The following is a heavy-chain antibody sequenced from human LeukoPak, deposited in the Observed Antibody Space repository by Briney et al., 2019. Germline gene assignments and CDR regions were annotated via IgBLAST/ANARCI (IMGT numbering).Heavy chain of an antibody. D-gene: IGHD3-10*01. CDR3: ARTYGFGELLRAFDI. CDR1: GGSISSGSYY. V-gene: IGHV4-61*02. Sequence: SQTLSLTCTVSGGSISSGSYYWSWIRQPAGKGLEWIGRIYTSGSTNYNPSLKSRVTISVDTSKNQFSLKLSSVTAADTAVYYCARTYGFGELLRAFDIWGQGTMVTVSS. J-gene: IGHJ3*02. CDR2: IYTSGST.